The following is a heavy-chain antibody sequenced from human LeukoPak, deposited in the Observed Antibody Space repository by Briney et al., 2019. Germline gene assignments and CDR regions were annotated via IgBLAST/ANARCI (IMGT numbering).Heavy chain of an antibody. CDR3: ARIGHDLYQTFDS. J-gene: IGHJ5*01. Sequence: PGGSLRLSCAASGFTVSSSYVSWVRQAPGKGLEWVSVIYSGGSTYYADSVKGRFTISRDNSKNTLYLQMNSLRVEDTALYYCARIGHDLYQTFDSWGHGTLITVSS. CDR2: IYSGGST. CDR1: GFTVSSSY. D-gene: IGHD2-2*01. V-gene: IGHV3-53*01.